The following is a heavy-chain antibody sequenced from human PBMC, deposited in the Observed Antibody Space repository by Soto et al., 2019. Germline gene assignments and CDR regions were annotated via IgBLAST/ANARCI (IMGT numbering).Heavy chain of an antibody. CDR3: AREGGRRNYYDSSGYFFDY. J-gene: IGHJ4*02. CDR1: GYTFTDYY. CDR2: IDPSGGST. V-gene: IGHV1-46*01. D-gene: IGHD3-22*01. Sequence: AASVKVSCKASGYTFTDYYTHWVRQAPGQGLEWLGIIDPSGGSTSYGQTFQDRVTMIRDTSTSTVYMELRSLRSEDTAIYYCAREGGRRNYYDSSGYFFDYWGQGTLVTVSS.